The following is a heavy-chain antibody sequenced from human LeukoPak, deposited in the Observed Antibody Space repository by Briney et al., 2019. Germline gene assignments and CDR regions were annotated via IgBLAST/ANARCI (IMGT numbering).Heavy chain of an antibody. CDR1: GFSFSSYW. V-gene: IGHV3-7*01. J-gene: IGHJ5*02. D-gene: IGHD2-2*01. CDR3: ARDAGGCSSPSCYADWFDP. CDR2: IKQDGSEK. Sequence: GGFLRLSCAASGFSFSSYWMSWVRQAPGKGLEWVANIKQDGSEKYYVDSVKGRFTISRDNVKNSLYLQMNSLRAEDTAVYYCARDAGGCSSPSCYADWFDPWGQGTLVTVSS.